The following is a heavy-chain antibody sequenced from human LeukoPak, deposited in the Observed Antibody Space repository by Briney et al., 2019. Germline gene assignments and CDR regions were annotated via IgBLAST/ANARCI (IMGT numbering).Heavy chain of an antibody. CDR2: IYTSGST. CDR3: ASVLGYCSGGSCYGGAFDI. V-gene: IGHV4-4*07. D-gene: IGHD2-15*01. Sequence: SETLSLTCTVSGGSISSYYWSWIRQPAGKGLERIGRIYTSGSTNYNPSLKSRVTMSVDTSKNQFSLKLSSVTAADTAVYYCASVLGYCSGGSCYGGAFDIWGQGTMVTVSS. CDR1: GGSISSYY. J-gene: IGHJ3*02.